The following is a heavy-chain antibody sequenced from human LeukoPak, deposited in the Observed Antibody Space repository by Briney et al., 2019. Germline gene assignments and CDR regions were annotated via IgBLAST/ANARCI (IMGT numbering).Heavy chain of an antibody. CDR3: AKVAPLRFSAN. V-gene: IGHV3-23*01. Sequence: GGSLRLSCAASGFTFRSSAMNWVRQAPGKGLEWVSTISGSGGNTYYADSVKGRFTISRDNSKNTLYLQMSSLRADDTAVYYCAKVAPLRFSANWGQGTLVTVSS. CDR1: GFTFRSSA. CDR2: ISGSGGNT. D-gene: IGHD3-3*01. J-gene: IGHJ4*02.